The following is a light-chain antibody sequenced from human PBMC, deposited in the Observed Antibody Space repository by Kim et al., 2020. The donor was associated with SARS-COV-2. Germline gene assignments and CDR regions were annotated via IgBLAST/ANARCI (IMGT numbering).Light chain of an antibody. CDR3: QQRSNWYT. CDR1: QCIGSS. Sequence: GESATLTCRASQCIGSSLAWYQHKPGQAPRLLIYDAFTRAAGIPARCSGSGSGTDFTLTISSLEPEDFAVYYCQQRSNWYTFGQGTKLEIK. CDR2: DAF. J-gene: IGKJ2*01. V-gene: IGKV3-11*01.